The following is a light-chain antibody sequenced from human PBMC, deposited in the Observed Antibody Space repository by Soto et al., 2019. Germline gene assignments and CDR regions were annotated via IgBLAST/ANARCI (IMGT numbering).Light chain of an antibody. J-gene: IGKJ1*01. V-gene: IGKV3-11*01. CDR3: QQRSKFLWT. CDR1: QSVSNY. Sequence: EIVLTQSPATLSLSPGERATLSCRASQSVSNYLAWYQQKPGQAPRLLMYDTSNRSPGIPARFSGSGSGTDCTLTINSLEPEDFAVYFCQQRSKFLWTFGQGTKVDI. CDR2: DTS.